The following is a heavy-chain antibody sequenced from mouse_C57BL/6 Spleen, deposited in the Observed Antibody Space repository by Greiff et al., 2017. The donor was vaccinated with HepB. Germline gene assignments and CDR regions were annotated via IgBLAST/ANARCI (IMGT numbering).Heavy chain of an antibody. D-gene: IGHD1-1*01. CDR2: IRSKSNNYAT. J-gene: IGHJ3*01. Sequence: EVQLVESGGGLVQPKGSLKLSCAASGFSFNTYAMNWVRQAPGKGLEWVARIRSKSNNYATYYADSVKDRFAISRDDSESMLYLQMNNLKTEDTAMYYCVRHNGVGADWGQGTLVTVAA. CDR1: GFSFNTYA. V-gene: IGHV10-1*01. CDR3: VRHNGVGAD.